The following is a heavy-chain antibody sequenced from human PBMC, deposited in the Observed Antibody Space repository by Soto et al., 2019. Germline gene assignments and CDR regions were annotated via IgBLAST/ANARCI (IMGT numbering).Heavy chain of an antibody. CDR2: IYWDDDK. V-gene: IGHV2-5*02. CDR1: GFSLSNNGVG. Sequence: QITLKESGPTLVKPTQTLTLTCTFSGFSLSNNGVGVGSIRQHPGKALEWLALIYWDDDKRYSPSLKSRLTITKDTSKNQVVLTMTNMDPVDTATYYCAHNHRDGYPKTWGQGTLVTVSS. CDR3: AHNHRDGYPKT. J-gene: IGHJ5*02. D-gene: IGHD5-12*01.